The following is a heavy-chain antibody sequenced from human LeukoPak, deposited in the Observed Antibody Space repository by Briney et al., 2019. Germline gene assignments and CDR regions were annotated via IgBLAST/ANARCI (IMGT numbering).Heavy chain of an antibody. D-gene: IGHD3-22*01. CDR3: ARGSIAIYYYDSRGYFDY. V-gene: IGHV3-20*04. CDR2: INWNGGST. J-gene: IGHJ4*02. Sequence: PGGSLRLSCGASGFTVSSNDISWVRQAPGKGLEWVAGINWNGGSTGYADSVKGRFTISRDNAKNSLYLQMNSLRAEDTALYYCARGSIAIYYYDSRGYFDYWGQGTLVTVSS. CDR1: GFTVSSND.